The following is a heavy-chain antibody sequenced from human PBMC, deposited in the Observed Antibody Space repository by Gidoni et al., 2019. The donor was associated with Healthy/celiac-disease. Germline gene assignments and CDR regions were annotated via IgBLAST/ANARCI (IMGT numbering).Heavy chain of an antibody. Sequence: QLQLQESGPGLVKPSATLSLTCTVSGGSISSSSYYWGWIRQPPGKGLEWIGSIYYSGSTYYNPSLKSRVTISVDTSKNQFSLKLSSVTAADTAVYYCARVRGAEYYFDYWGQGTLVTVSS. CDR3: ARVRGAEYYFDY. CDR1: GGSISSSSYY. V-gene: IGHV4-39*07. D-gene: IGHD1-26*01. CDR2: IYYSGST. J-gene: IGHJ4*02.